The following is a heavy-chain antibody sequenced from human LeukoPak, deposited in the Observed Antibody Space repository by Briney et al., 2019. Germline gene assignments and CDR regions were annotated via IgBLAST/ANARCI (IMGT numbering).Heavy chain of an antibody. Sequence: SETLSLTCAVYGGSFSGYYWSWIRQPPGKGLEWIGEINHSGSTNYNPSLKSRVTISVDTSKNQFSLKLSSVTAADAAVYYCARGDYYDSSGFPFFWGQGTLVTVSS. J-gene: IGHJ4*02. CDR2: INHSGST. CDR1: GGSFSGYY. D-gene: IGHD3-22*01. CDR3: ARGDYYDSSGFPFF. V-gene: IGHV4-34*01.